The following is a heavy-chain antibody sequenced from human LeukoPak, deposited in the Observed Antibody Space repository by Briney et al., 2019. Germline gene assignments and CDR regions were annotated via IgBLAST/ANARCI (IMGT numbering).Heavy chain of an antibody. Sequence: PGGSLRLSCAASGFTFSSYSMNWVRQAPGKGLEWVSSISSSSSYIYYADSVKGRFTISRDNAKNSLYLQMNSLRAEDTAVYYCAMIRRCSGGSCASDYWGQGTLVTVSS. CDR1: GFTFSSYS. CDR2: ISSSSSYI. CDR3: AMIRRCSGGSCASDY. J-gene: IGHJ4*02. D-gene: IGHD2-15*01. V-gene: IGHV3-21*01.